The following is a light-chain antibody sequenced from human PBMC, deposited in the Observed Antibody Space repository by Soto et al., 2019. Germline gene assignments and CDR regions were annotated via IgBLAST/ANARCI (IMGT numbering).Light chain of an antibody. CDR1: QSVGMY. Sequence: IVLTQSPATLSLSPGDRATLSCKTSQSVGMYLAWYQQKPGQAPRLVIYDASDRATDVPPRFSGDGSGTDFTLTISSLEPEDFAVYFCQQRADWPPTFGQGTKVDIK. J-gene: IGKJ1*01. CDR3: QQRADWPPT. V-gene: IGKV3-11*01. CDR2: DAS.